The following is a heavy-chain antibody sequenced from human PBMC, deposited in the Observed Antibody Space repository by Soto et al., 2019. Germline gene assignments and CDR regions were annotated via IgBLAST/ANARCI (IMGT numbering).Heavy chain of an antibody. CDR2: IYYSGST. Sequence: QVQLQETSPGLVMPSQTLALTGTVSGGSISRGGQYWTWSLQHPGKGLEWIGYIYYSGSTNYNPSLQSRVTLSVDTSKNQSSMKLSSVTAADTAVYYCARSVFPWGQGTLVTVSS. CDR3: ARSVFP. V-gene: IGHV4-31*03. CDR1: GGSISRGGQY. J-gene: IGHJ5*02.